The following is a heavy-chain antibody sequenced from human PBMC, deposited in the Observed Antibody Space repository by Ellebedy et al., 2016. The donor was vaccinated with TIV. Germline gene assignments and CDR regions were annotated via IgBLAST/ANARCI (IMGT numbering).Heavy chain of an antibody. CDR1: GFTFSSYS. D-gene: IGHD3-16*02. V-gene: IGHV3-21*01. Sequence: GESLKISCAASGFTFSSYSMNWVRQAPGKGLEWVSSISSSSSYIYYADSVKGRFTISRDNAKNSLYLQMNSLRAEDTAVYYCVGSYRYAFDYWGQGTLVTVSS. CDR3: VGSYRYAFDY. CDR2: ISSSSSYI. J-gene: IGHJ4*02.